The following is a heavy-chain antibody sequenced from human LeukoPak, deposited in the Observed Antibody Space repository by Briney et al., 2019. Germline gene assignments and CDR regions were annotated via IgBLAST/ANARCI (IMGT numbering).Heavy chain of an antibody. D-gene: IGHD3-10*01. CDR1: GGSFSGYY. CDR3: ARISGGVYYYYYYGMDV. J-gene: IGHJ6*02. CDR2: INHSGGT. V-gene: IGHV4-34*01. Sequence: PSETLSLTCAVYGGSFSGYYRSWIRQPPGKGLEWIGEINHSGGTNYNPSLKSRVTISVDTSKNQFSLKLGSVTAADTAVYYCARISGGVYYYYYYGMDVWGQGTTVTVSS.